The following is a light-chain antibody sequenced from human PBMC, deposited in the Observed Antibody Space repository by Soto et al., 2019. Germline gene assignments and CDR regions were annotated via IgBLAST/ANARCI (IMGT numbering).Light chain of an antibody. V-gene: IGKV3-20*01. Sequence: EILLTQSPATLSLSPGERATLSCRASQSVSSYLAWYQQKPGQAPRLLIYGASRRATGIPDRLSGSGSGTELTLTISRMEPEDFAVYYCQQYGYSQTFGQGTRLEIK. CDR3: QQYGYSQT. CDR1: QSVSSY. J-gene: IGKJ5*01. CDR2: GAS.